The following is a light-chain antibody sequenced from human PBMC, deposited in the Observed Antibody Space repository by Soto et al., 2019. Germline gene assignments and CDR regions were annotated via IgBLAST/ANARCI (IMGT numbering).Light chain of an antibody. J-gene: IGLJ1*01. CDR1: SSDVGGYKY. CDR3: SSYTSSSSYV. V-gene: IGLV2-14*03. Sequence: QSVLTQPASVSGSPGQSITISCTGTSSDVGGYKYVSWYQQYPGKAPKLMIYDVSNRPSGVSNRFSGSKSGNTASLTISGFQAEDEADYYCSSYTSSSSYVFGTGTKVTVL. CDR2: DVS.